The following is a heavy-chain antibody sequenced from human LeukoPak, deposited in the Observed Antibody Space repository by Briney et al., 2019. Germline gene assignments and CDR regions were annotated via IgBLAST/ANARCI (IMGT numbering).Heavy chain of an antibody. J-gene: IGHJ6*02. Sequence: GGSLRLSCAASGFTVSSNYMSWVRQAPGKGLEWVSAISGSGGSTYYADSVKGRFTISRDNSKNTLYLQMNSLRAEDTAVYYCAKATTYYYDSSGYYLYYYYYGMDVWGQGTTVTVSS. CDR2: ISGSGGST. V-gene: IGHV3-23*01. CDR3: AKATTYYYDSSGYYLYYYYYGMDV. D-gene: IGHD3-22*01. CDR1: GFTVSSNY.